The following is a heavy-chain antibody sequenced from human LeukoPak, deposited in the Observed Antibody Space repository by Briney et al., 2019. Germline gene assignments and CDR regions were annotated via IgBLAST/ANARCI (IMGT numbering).Heavy chain of an antibody. Sequence: PGGSLRLSCAVSGLSFSNYWMHWVRQAPGKGLVWVARTNLHGTTVDYADSVKGRFTISRDNAKNTLFLQMNSLRAEDTAVYYCASGYTYVRLGDHWGQGTLVTFSP. CDR3: ASGYTYVRLGDH. J-gene: IGHJ4*02. V-gene: IGHV3-74*01. D-gene: IGHD5-18*01. CDR1: GLSFSNYW. CDR2: TNLHGTTV.